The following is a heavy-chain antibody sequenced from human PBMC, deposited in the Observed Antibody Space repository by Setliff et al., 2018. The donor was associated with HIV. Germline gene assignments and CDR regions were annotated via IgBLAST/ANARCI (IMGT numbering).Heavy chain of an antibody. CDR3: ARGSGYDKGAYHYYYGMDV. D-gene: IGHD5-12*01. Sequence: GGSLRLSCAASGFTFDDYTMHWVRQAPGKGLEWVSLISWDGDMTYYADSVKGRFTISRDKNTLYLQMNSLRAEDTAVYYCARGSGYDKGAYHYYYGMDVWGQGTTVTVSS. CDR1: GFTFDDYT. V-gene: IGHV3-43*01. J-gene: IGHJ6*02. CDR2: ISWDGDMT.